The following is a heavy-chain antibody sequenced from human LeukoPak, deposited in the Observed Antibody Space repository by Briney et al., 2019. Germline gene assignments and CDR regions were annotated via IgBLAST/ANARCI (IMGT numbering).Heavy chain of an antibody. D-gene: IGHD3-10*01. CDR3: ARSMVRGVIIHPLDY. CDR1: GGSISSGDYY. V-gene: IGHV4-30-4*01. J-gene: IGHJ4*02. Sequence: PSETLSLTCTVSGGSISSGDYYWSWIRQPPGKGLEWIGYIYYSGSTYYNPSLKSRVTISVDTSKNQFSLKLSSVTAADTAVYYCARSMVRGVIIHPLDYWGQGTLVTVSS. CDR2: IYYSGST.